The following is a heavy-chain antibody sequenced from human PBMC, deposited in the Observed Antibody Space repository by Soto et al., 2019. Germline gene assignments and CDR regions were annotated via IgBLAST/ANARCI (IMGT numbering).Heavy chain of an antibody. Sequence: QVQLVESGGGVVQPGRSLRLSCAASGFTFSSYGMHWVRQAPGKGLEWVAVISYDGSNKYYADSVKGRFTISRDNSKNTLYLQMNSLRAEDTAVYYCAKPGGTWELLPFGDYWGQGTLVTVSS. D-gene: IGHD1-26*01. J-gene: IGHJ4*02. CDR2: ISYDGSNK. CDR1: GFTFSSYG. CDR3: AKPGGTWELLPFGDY. V-gene: IGHV3-30*18.